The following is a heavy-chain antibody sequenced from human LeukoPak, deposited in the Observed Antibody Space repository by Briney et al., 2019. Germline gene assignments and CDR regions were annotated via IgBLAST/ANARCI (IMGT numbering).Heavy chain of an antibody. CDR2: IKQDGSEK. J-gene: IGHJ3*02. Sequence: GGSLRLSCAASGFTFSSYWMSWVRQAPGKGLEWVANIKQDGSEKYYVDSVKGRFTISRDNAKNSLYLQMNSLRAEDTAVYYCAREFFLFVVPAANDAFDIWGQGTMVTVSS. CDR3: AREFFLFVVPAANDAFDI. V-gene: IGHV3-7*01. D-gene: IGHD2-2*01. CDR1: GFTFSSYW.